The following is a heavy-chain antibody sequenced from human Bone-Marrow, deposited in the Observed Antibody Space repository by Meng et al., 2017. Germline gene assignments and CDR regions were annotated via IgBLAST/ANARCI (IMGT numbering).Heavy chain of an antibody. CDR2: IYTSGST. CDR1: GGSTSSGSYY. V-gene: IGHV4-61*02. D-gene: IGHD6-13*01. CDR3: ARGGAAAGKEPPFDY. Sequence: SEILSLTCTVPGGSTSSGSYYWSWIRQPAGKGLEWIGRIYTSGSTNYNPSLKSRVTISVDTSKNQFSLKLSSVTAADTAVYYCARGGAAAGKEPPFDYWGQGTLVTVSS. J-gene: IGHJ4*02.